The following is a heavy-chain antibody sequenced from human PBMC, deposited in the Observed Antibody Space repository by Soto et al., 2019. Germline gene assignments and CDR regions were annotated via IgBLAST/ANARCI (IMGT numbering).Heavy chain of an antibody. CDR3: ATYNPHTHLSGPHFDY. CDR2: IYYSGST. CDR1: GGSISSYY. J-gene: IGHJ4*02. D-gene: IGHD1-20*01. V-gene: IGHV4-59*01. Sequence: SETLSLTCTVSGGSISSYYWSWIRQPPGKGLEWIGYIYYSGSTNYNPSLKSRVTISVDTSKNQFSLKLSSVTAADTAVYYCATYNPHTHLSGPHFDYWGQGTLVTVSS.